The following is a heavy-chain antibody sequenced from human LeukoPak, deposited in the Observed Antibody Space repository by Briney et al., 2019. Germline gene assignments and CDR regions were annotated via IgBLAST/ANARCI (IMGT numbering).Heavy chain of an antibody. CDR1: GFTFSSYG. Sequence: GGSLRLSCAASGFTFSSYGMHWVRQAPGKGLEWVAVISYDGSNKYYADSVKGRFTISRDNSKNTLYLQMNSLRAEDTAVYYCAKGGVGATWGLYYFDYWGQGTLVTVSS. D-gene: IGHD1-26*01. CDR3: AKGGVGATWGLYYFDY. CDR2: ISYDGSNK. J-gene: IGHJ4*02. V-gene: IGHV3-30*18.